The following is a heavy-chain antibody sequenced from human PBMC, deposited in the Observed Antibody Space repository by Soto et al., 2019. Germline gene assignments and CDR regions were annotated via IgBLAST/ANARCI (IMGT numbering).Heavy chain of an antibody. V-gene: IGHV4-34*01. CDR1: GGSFSGYY. CDR3: ASGAIAAAGTSRAFDI. D-gene: IGHD6-13*01. Sequence: KTSETLSLTCAVYGGSFSGYYWSWIRQPPGKGLEWIGEINHSGSTNYNPSLKSRVTISVDTSKNQFSLKLSSVTAADTAVYYCASGAIAAAGTSRAFDIWGQGTMVTVSS. CDR2: INHSGST. J-gene: IGHJ3*02.